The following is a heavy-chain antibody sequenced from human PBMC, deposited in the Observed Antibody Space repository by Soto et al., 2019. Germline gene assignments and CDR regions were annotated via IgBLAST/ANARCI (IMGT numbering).Heavy chain of an antibody. J-gene: IGHJ4*02. Sequence: EVQLSESGGDLRQPGGSLRLSCAASGFTFTNYAMTWVRQTPGKGLEWVSGIKSDGSSTYYAASVKDRFTISRDNSKNTLYLQLNSLRAEDTAVYYCAQLGLMTFSHKHYFNHWGRGTLVTVSS. D-gene: IGHD3-16*01. V-gene: IGHV3-23*01. CDR1: GFTFTNYA. CDR3: AQLGLMTFSHKHYFNH. CDR2: IKSDGSST.